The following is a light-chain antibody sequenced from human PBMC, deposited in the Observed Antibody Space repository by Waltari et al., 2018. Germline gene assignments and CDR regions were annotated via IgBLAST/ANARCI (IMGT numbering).Light chain of an antibody. CDR2: EVS. CDR3: SSYTSSSTLGV. J-gene: IGLJ2*01. Sequence: QSALTQPASVSGSPGQSITISCTGTGSDVGGYNYVSWYQQHPGKAPKLMIYEVSNRPSGVSNRFSGSKSGNTASLTISGLQAEDEADYYCSSYTSSSTLGVFGGGTKLTVL. CDR1: GSDVGGYNY. V-gene: IGLV2-14*01.